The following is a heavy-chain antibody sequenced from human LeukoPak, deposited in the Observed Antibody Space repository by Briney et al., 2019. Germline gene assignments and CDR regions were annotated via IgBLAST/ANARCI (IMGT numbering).Heavy chain of an antibody. Sequence: GGSLRLSCAASGFTFSSYWMSWVRQAPGKGLEWVSVIYSGGSTYYADSVKGRFTISRDNSKNTLYLQMNSLRAEDTAVYYCAKEDDSSGYSFDYWGQGTLVTVSS. V-gene: IGHV3-53*01. CDR2: IYSGGST. CDR3: AKEDDSSGYSFDY. J-gene: IGHJ4*02. CDR1: GFTFSSYW. D-gene: IGHD3-22*01.